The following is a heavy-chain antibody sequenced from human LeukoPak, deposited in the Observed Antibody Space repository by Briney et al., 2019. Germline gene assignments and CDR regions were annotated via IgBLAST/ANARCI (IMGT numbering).Heavy chain of an antibody. CDR1: GYTFTDYY. CDR2: LNANSGGT. Sequence: ASVKVSCKASGYTFTDYYMHWVRQAPGQGLEWMGWLNANSGGTNYAQKFQGRVTMTRDTSISTAYMELSRLRSDDTAVYYCAPTSIAAAGNFDYWGQGTLVTVSS. V-gene: IGHV1-2*02. D-gene: IGHD6-13*01. CDR3: APTSIAAAGNFDY. J-gene: IGHJ4*02.